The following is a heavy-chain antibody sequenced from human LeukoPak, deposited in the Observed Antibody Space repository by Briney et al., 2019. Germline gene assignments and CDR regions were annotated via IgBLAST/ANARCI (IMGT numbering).Heavy chain of an antibody. CDR2: IYYSGST. CDR1: GGSISSYY. V-gene: IGHV4-59*08. CDR3: ARSWLRLYFDY. J-gene: IGHJ4*02. Sequence: SETLSLTCTVSGGSISSYYWSWIRQPPGKGLEWIGYIYYSGSTNYNPSLKSRVTISVDMSKNQFSLKLSSVTAADTAVYYCARSWLRLYFDYWGQGTLVTVSS. D-gene: IGHD5-12*01.